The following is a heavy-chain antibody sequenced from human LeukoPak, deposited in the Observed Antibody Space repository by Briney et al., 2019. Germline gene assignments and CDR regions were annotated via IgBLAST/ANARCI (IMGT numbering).Heavy chain of an antibody. J-gene: IGHJ4*02. V-gene: IGHV1-46*01. Sequence: ASVKVSCKASGYTFTSYYMHWVRQAPGQGLEWMGIINPSGGSTSYAQKFQGRVTMTRDMSTSTVYMELSSLRSEDTAVYYCARGLPPVVVIRRYFDYWGQGTLVTVSS. CDR2: INPSGGST. CDR3: ARGLPPVVVIRRYFDY. CDR1: GYTFTSYY. D-gene: IGHD3-22*01.